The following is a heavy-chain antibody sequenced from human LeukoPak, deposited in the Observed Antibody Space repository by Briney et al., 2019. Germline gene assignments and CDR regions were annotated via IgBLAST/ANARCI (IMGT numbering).Heavy chain of an antibody. CDR3: ARPHSYASRIDP. CDR1: GGSISSGDYY. J-gene: IGHJ5*02. CDR2: TYYSGST. Sequence: SETLSLTCTVSGGSISSGDYYWSWIRQPPGKGLEWIAYTYYSGSTYYNPSLKSRVTMSADTSKTQLSLKLSSVTAADTAVYYYARPHSYASRIDPWGQGILVTVSS. V-gene: IGHV4-30-4*01. D-gene: IGHD3-22*01.